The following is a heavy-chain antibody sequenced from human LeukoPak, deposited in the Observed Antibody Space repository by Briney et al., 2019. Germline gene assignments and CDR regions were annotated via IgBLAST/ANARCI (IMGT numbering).Heavy chain of an antibody. V-gene: IGHV4-31*01. J-gene: IGHJ4*02. CDR1: GGSISSGGYS. Sequence: SQTLSLTCTVSGGSISSGGYSWSWLRQQPGKGLEWIVYIYYSGSTYYNQSLKSLITISVDTAKNQFSLKLSSVTAAGTAVYYCARGGDVMVHFDYWGQGTLVTVSS. D-gene: IGHD3-10*01. CDR2: IYYSGST. CDR3: ARGGDVMVHFDY.